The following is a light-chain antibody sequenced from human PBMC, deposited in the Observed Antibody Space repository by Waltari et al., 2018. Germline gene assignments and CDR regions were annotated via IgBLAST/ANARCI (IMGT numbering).Light chain of an antibody. CDR3: MQALHTPPT. V-gene: IGKV2-28*01. J-gene: IGKJ1*01. CDR1: QSLLHSDGYNY. Sequence: EIVMTQSPLSLPVTPGEPASISCRSSQSLLHSDGYNYLNWYLQKPGQSPQLLIYLSFIRASGGPDRCTGSGAGTDFTLKISRVDAEDVGCYYCMQALHTPPTFGQGTRAEIK. CDR2: LSF.